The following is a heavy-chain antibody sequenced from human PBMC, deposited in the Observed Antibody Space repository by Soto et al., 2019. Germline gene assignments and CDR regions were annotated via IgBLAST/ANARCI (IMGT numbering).Heavy chain of an antibody. J-gene: IGHJ5*02. CDR3: ARDHYGNWFDP. CDR1: GGTFSSYT. V-gene: IGHV1-69*08. Sequence: QVQLVQSGAEVKKPGSSVKVSCKASGGTFSSYTISWVRQAPGQGLEWMGRIIPILGIANYAQKFQGRVTITADKSTSTAYMERSSLGSEDTAVYYCARDHYGNWFDPWGQGTLVTVSS. D-gene: IGHD4-17*01. CDR2: IIPILGIA.